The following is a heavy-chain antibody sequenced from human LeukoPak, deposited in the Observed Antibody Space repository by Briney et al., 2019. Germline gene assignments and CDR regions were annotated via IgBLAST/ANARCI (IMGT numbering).Heavy chain of an antibody. J-gene: IGHJ3*02. Sequence: HPGGSLRLSCAASGFTFSSYGMHWVRQAPGKGLEWVAVIWYDGSNKYYADSVKGRFTISRDNSKNTLYLQMNSLRAEDTAVYYCARRREGLYAFDIWGQGTMVTVSS. CDR2: IWYDGSNK. CDR3: ARRREGLYAFDI. V-gene: IGHV3-33*01. CDR1: GFTFSSYG.